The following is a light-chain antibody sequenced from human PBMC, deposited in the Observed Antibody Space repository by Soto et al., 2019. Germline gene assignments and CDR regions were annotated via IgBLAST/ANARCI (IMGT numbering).Light chain of an antibody. CDR2: GAS. CDR1: QSVSNNY. CDR3: QQYGSSPWT. V-gene: IGKV3-20*01. J-gene: IGKJ1*01. Sequence: EIVLTQSPDTLSLSPGERATLSCRASQSVSNNYLAWYQQKPGQAPRLLIYGASNWATGIPDRFSGSGSGTDFTLIISRLEPEDFAVYYCQQYGSSPWTFGQGTKVDIK.